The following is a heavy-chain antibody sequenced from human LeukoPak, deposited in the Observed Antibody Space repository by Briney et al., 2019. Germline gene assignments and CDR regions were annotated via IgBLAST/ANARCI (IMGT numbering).Heavy chain of an antibody. CDR2: IYTSGST. J-gene: IGHJ4*02. Sequence: TSETLSLTCTVSGGSISNNYWSWIRQPPGKGLEWIGRIYTSGSTNYNPSLKSRVTMSVDTSKNQCTLKLSSVTAADTAVYYCARVGDYALKDWGQGTLVTVSS. V-gene: IGHV4-4*07. D-gene: IGHD3-16*01. CDR3: ARVGDYALKD. CDR1: GGSISNNY.